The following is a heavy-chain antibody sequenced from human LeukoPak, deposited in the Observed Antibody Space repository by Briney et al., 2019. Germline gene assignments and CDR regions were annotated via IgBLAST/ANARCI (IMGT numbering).Heavy chain of an antibody. CDR2: IIPIFGTA. V-gene: IGHV1-69*13. J-gene: IGHJ6*02. D-gene: IGHD3-10*01. CDR3: ASSMVRGVIIEYYYYGMDV. Sequence: SVKVSCKASGGTFSSYAISWVRQAPGQGLEWMGGIIPIFGTASYAQKFQGRVTITADESTSTAYMELSSLRSEDTAVYYCASSMVRGVIIEYYYYGMDVWGQGTTVTVSS. CDR1: GGTFSSYA.